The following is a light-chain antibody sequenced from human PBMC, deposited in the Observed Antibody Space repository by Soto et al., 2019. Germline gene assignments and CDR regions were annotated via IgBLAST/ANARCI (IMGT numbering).Light chain of an antibody. CDR2: QVN. CDR1: SSDIGVYDF. V-gene: IGLV2-8*01. Sequence: QSALTQPASVSGSPGQSITISCTGTSSDIGVYDFVSWYQQHPGKAPTVIIYQVNKRPSGVPDRFSGSKSGNTASLTVSALRPEDEADDFCSSFAGSYSPYVFGTGTKLTVL. J-gene: IGLJ1*01. CDR3: SSFAGSYSPYV.